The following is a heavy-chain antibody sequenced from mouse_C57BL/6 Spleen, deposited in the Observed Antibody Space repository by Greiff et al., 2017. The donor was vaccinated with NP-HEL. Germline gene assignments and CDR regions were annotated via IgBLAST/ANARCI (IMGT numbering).Heavy chain of an antibody. CDR2: INPNNGGT. V-gene: IGHV1-18*01. D-gene: IGHD1-1*01. CDR3: ARSLLITTVPSFDV. Sequence: EVQLQQSGPELVKPGASVKIPCKASGYTFTDYNMDWVKQSHGKSLEWIGDINPNNGGTIYNQKFKGKATLTVDKSSSTAYMELRSLTSEDTAVYYCARSLLITTVPSFDVWGTGTTVTVSS. J-gene: IGHJ1*03. CDR1: GYTFTDYN.